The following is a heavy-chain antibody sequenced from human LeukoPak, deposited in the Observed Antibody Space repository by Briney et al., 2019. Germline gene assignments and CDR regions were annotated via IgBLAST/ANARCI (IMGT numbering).Heavy chain of an antibody. CDR3: ARDSAGSTYYPYNWFDP. V-gene: IGHV3-21*01. J-gene: IGHJ5*02. CDR1: GFTFSTYT. Sequence: GGSLRLSCAASGFTFSTYTMNWVRQAPGKGLEWVSSISSSSGYIYYADSVKGRFTISRDNAKNSLYLQMNSLRAEDTAVYHCARDSAGSTYYPYNWFDPWGQGTLVTVSS. D-gene: IGHD3-3*01. CDR2: ISSSSGYI.